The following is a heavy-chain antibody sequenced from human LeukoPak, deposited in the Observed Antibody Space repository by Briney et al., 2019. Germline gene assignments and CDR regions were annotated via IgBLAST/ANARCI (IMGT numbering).Heavy chain of an antibody. CDR3: ATGESSGVYYYYGMVV. V-gene: IGHV1-24*01. J-gene: IGHJ6*04. CDR1: GYTLTELS. D-gene: IGHD6-19*01. CDR2: FDPEDGET. Sequence: ASVKVSCKVSGYTLTELSMHWVRQAPGKGLEWMGGFDPEDGETIYAQKFQGRVTMTEDTSTDTAYMELSSLRSEDTAVYYCATGESSGVYYYYGMVVWGKGTTVTVSS.